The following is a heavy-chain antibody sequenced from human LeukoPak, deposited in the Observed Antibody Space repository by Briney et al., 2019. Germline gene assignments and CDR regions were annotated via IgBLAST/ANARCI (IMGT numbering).Heavy chain of an antibody. J-gene: IGHJ4*02. Sequence: SETLSLTCTVSGGSISSYYWSWIRQPPGKGLEWIGYIYYSGSTNYNPSLKSRVTISVDTSKNQFSLKLSSVTAADTAVYYCARGYSGYAYYFDYWGQGTLVTVSS. V-gene: IGHV4-59*01. D-gene: IGHD5-12*01. CDR2: IYYSGST. CDR3: ARGYSGYAYYFDY. CDR1: GGSISSYY.